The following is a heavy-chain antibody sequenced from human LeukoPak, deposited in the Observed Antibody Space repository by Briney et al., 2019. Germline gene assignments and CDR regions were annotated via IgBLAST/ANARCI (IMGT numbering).Heavy chain of an antibody. CDR1: GGSFSGYY. J-gene: IGHJ6*02. CDR3: ARASLDGMDV. CDR2: INHSGST. V-gene: IGHV4-34*01. Sequence: SETLSLTCAVYGGSFSGYYWSWIRQPPGKGLEWTGEINHSGSTNYNPSLKSRVTISVDTSKNQFSLKLSSVTAADTAVYYCARASLDGMDVWGQGTTVTVSS.